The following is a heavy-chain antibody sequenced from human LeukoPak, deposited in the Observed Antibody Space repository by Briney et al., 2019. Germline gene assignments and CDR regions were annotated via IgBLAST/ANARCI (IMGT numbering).Heavy chain of an antibody. CDR2: IYYSGST. D-gene: IGHD5-18*01. CDR3: ARFVDAAVVSGFEVYYFDS. J-gene: IGHJ4*02. Sequence: SETLSLTCTVSGDSINSYYWSWIRQPPGKELEWIGYIYYSGSTNYNPSLKSRVTISVDTSKNQFSLKLKSVTAADTALYYCARFVDAAVVSGFEVYYFDSWGQGTQVTVSS. CDR1: GDSINSYY. V-gene: IGHV4-59*01.